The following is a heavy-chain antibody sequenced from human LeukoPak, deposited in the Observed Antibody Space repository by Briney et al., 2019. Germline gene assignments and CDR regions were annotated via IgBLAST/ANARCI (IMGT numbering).Heavy chain of an antibody. D-gene: IGHD2-2*01. CDR3: ASDTT. CDR1: GFPFSTFW. V-gene: IGHV3-7*01. CDR2: IQQDGSGE. Sequence: GGSLRLSCEASGFPFSTFWMIWVRQPPGKGLEWVAKIQQDGSGEQYVDSVKGRFTISRDNAKNSLYLQMNSLRAEDTAVYYCASDTTWGQGTLVTVSS. J-gene: IGHJ5*02.